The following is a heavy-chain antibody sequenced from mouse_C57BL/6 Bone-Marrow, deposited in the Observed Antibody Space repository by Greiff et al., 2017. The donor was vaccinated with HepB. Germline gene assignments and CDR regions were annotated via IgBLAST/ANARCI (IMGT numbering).Heavy chain of an antibody. D-gene: IGHD2-5*01. Sequence: VQLQQSGAELASPGASVTLSCKASGYTFTDHIMNWVNKRPGQGLEWIGRIYPVSCETNYNQKFMGKATFSVDRSSSTVYMVLNSLTSEDPAVYYCFYSNYGWFYARDYWGQGTSVTVSS. CDR2: IYPVSCET. CDR1: GYTFTDHI. V-gene: IGHV1-11*01. CDR3: FYSNYGWFYARDY. J-gene: IGHJ4*01.